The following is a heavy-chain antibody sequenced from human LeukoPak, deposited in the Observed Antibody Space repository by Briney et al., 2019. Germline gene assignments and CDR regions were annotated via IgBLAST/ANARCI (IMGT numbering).Heavy chain of an antibody. CDR2: ISSSSSTI. D-gene: IGHD3-22*01. CDR1: GFTFSSYS. V-gene: IGHV3-48*04. Sequence: PGGSLRLSCAASGFTFSSYSMNWVRQAPGKGLEWVSYISSSSSTIYYADSVKGRFTISRDNAKNSLYLQMNSLRAEDTAVYYCARDSGVDYDSSGYYYVLTGFDYWGQGTLVTVSS. J-gene: IGHJ4*02. CDR3: ARDSGVDYDSSGYYYVLTGFDY.